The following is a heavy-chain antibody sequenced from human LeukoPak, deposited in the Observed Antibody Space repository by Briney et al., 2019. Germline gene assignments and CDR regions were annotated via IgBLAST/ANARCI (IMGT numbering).Heavy chain of an antibody. CDR3: ARGDDSSGYYYVYDY. Sequence: SETLSLTCTVSGGSISSGSYYWSWIRQPAGKGLEWIGRIYTSGSTNYNPSLKSRVTISVDTSKNQFSLKLSSVTAADTAVYYCARGDDSSGYYYVYDYWGQGTLVTVSS. J-gene: IGHJ4*02. CDR1: GGSISSGSYY. CDR2: IYTSGST. D-gene: IGHD3-22*01. V-gene: IGHV4-61*02.